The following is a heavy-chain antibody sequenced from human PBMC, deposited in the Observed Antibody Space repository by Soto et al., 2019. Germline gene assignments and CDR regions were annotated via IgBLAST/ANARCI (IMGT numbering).Heavy chain of an antibody. CDR2: ISYDGNNK. Sequence: EGSLRLSCEASGFIFSDFGMHWVRQAPGKGLEWVAVISYDGNNKYYAQSVKGRFTISRDNSKNTLFLNMDSLRPEDTAVYHCVKGDLDTAVVNSPDDFDLWGPGTMHTVS. J-gene: IGHJ3*01. D-gene: IGHD5-18*01. V-gene: IGHV3-30*18. CDR3: VKGDLDTAVVNSPDDFDL. CDR1: GFIFSDFG.